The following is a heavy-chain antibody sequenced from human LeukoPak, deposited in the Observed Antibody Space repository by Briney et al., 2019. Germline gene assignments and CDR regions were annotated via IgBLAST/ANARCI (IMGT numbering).Heavy chain of an antibody. CDR3: ARYSGSRNTVDY. V-gene: IGHV3-74*01. Sequence: GGSLRLSCAASGFTFSSYWMYWVRQAPGKGLVWVSRINSDGSSTTYADSVKGRFTISRDNAKNTLYLQMNSLRAEDTSVYYFARYSGSRNTVDYWGQGTLVTVSS. D-gene: IGHD1-26*01. J-gene: IGHJ4*02. CDR2: INSDGSST. CDR1: GFTFSSYW.